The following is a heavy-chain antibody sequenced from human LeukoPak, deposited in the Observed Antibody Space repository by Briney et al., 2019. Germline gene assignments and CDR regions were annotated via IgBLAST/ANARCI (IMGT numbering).Heavy chain of an antibody. D-gene: IGHD6-19*01. CDR3: ARERRGSSGWYYFDY. Sequence: SGGSLRLSCAASGFTFSGSWMTWVRQAPGKGLEWVANIKQDGSEKYYVDSVKGRFTISRDNAKNSLYLQMNSLRAEDTAVYYCARERRGSSGWYYFDYWGQGTLVTVSS. V-gene: IGHV3-7*01. CDR1: GFTFSGSW. J-gene: IGHJ4*02. CDR2: IKQDGSEK.